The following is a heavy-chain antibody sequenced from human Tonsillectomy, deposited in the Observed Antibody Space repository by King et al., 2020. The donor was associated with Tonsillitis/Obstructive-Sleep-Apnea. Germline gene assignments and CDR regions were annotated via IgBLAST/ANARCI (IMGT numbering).Heavy chain of an antibody. CDR2: IFYSGST. D-gene: IGHD6-13*01. J-gene: IGHJ4*02. CDR1: GGSISSYC. V-gene: IGHV4-59*08. Sequence: QLQESGPGLVKPSETLSLTCTVSGGSISSYCWSWIRQPPGKGLEWIGYIFYSGSTNYNPSLKSRVTISVDTSKNQFSLKLSSVTAADTAVYYCAGTYSSSWSTFDYWGQGTLVTVSS. CDR3: AGTYSSSWSTFDY.